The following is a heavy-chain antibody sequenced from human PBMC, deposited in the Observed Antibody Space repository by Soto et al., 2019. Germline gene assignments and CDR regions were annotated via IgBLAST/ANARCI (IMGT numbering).Heavy chain of an antibody. V-gene: IGHV1-18*01. CDR2: ISAYNGNT. D-gene: IGHD6-19*01. CDR3: ARDRSGQWLEDYYYYYGMDV. Sequence: ASVKVSCKASGYTFTTYGISWVRQAPGQGLEWMGWISAYNGNTNYAQKLQGRVTMTTDTSTSTAYMELRSLRSDDTAVYYCARDRSGQWLEDYYYYYGMDVWSQGTTVTVSS. J-gene: IGHJ6*02. CDR1: GYTFTTYG.